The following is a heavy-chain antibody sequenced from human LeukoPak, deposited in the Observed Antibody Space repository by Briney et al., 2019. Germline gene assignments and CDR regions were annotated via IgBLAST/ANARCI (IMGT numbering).Heavy chain of an antibody. CDR3: TRRLHGWARYYMDV. V-gene: IGHV4-39*07. CDR1: GGSISNSTYY. Sequence: SETLSLTCTVSGGSISNSTYYWGWIRQPPGKGLEWIGIIYYTGSTNYNPSLKSRVTISVDTSKNQFSLKVSSVTAADTAVYYCTRRLHGWARYYMDVWGKGTTVTISS. D-gene: IGHD1-26*01. CDR2: IYYTGST. J-gene: IGHJ6*03.